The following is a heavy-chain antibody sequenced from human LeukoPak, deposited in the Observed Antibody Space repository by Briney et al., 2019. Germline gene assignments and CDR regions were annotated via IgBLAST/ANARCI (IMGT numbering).Heavy chain of an antibody. CDR1: GGSISSGGYY. V-gene: IGHV4-31*03. Sequence: SQTLSLTCTVSGGSISSGGYYWSWIRQHPGKGLEWIGYIYYSGSTYYNPSLKSRVTISVDTSKNQFSLKLSSVTAADTAVYYCARVHHAYGDYVAWFDPWGQGTLVTVSS. J-gene: IGHJ5*02. D-gene: IGHD4-17*01. CDR2: IYYSGST. CDR3: ARVHHAYGDYVAWFDP.